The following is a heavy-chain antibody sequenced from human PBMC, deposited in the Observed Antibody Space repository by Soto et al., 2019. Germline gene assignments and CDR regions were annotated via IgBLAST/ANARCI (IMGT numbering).Heavy chain of an antibody. CDR3: AREKPIYYYYYYGMDV. Sequence: GGSLRLSCAASGFTFSSYWMHWVRQAPGKGLVWVSRINSDGSSTSYADSVKGRFTISRDNAKNTLYLQMNSLRAEDTAVYYCAREKPIYYYYYYGMDVWGQGTTVTVSS. CDR1: GFTFSSYW. V-gene: IGHV3-74*01. CDR2: INSDGSST. J-gene: IGHJ6*02.